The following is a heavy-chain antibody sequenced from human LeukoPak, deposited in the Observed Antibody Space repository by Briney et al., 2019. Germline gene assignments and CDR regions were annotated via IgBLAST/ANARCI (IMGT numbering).Heavy chain of an antibody. CDR1: GFTFGNYA. Sequence: GGSLRLSCTASGFTFGNYAMRCVRQARGEGVEWVGFIRSKAYGGTTEYAASVKCRFTISRDDSKSIAYLQMNSLKTEHTAVYYCTRDRWYCSSTSCSALDYWGQGTLVTVSS. V-gene: IGHV3-49*04. CDR2: IRSKAYGGTT. CDR3: TRDRWYCSSTSCSALDY. J-gene: IGHJ4*02. D-gene: IGHD2-2*01.